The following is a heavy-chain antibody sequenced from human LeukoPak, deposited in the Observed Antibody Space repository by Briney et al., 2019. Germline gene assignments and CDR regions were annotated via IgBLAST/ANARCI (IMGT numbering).Heavy chain of an antibody. V-gene: IGHV3-23*01. CDR1: GFTYINYA. CDR3: AKGRGYNYAPFGY. J-gene: IGHJ4*02. D-gene: IGHD5-18*01. CDR2: ISGSGGTI. Sequence: PGGSLRPSCAASGFTYINYAMSWVRQTPGKGLEWVSTISGSGGTIYYADSVKGRFTISRDNSKNTLYLQMNSLRADDTAVYYCAKGRGYNYAPFGYWGQGIVVTVSS.